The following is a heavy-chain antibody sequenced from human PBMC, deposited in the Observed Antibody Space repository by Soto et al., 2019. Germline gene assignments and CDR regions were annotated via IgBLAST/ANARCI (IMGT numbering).Heavy chain of an antibody. D-gene: IGHD5-18*01. CDR1: GFTFSDHY. V-gene: IGHV3-72*01. CDR2: TRNKGHSYTT. Sequence: EVQLVESGGGLVQPGGSLRLSCAASGFTFSDHYMDWVRQAPGKGLEWVGRTRNKGHSYTTEYGASVKGRFTISRDGSKNSLYLQMNSLKTEDTAVYYCARVGEYRYGPPDYWGQGTLVTVSS. J-gene: IGHJ4*02. CDR3: ARVGEYRYGPPDY.